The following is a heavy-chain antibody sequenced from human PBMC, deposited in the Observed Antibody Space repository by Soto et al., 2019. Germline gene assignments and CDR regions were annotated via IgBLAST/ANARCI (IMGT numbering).Heavy chain of an antibody. CDR1: GGSISSGGYY. V-gene: IGHV4-31*03. Sequence: PSGTLSLTCTVSGGSISSGGYYWSWIRQHPGKGLEWIGYIYYSGSTYYNPSLKSRVTISVDTSKNQFSLKLSSVTAADTAVYYCARVLSSSWSLAFDIWGQGTMVTVSS. D-gene: IGHD6-13*01. J-gene: IGHJ3*02. CDR3: ARVLSSSWSLAFDI. CDR2: IYYSGST.